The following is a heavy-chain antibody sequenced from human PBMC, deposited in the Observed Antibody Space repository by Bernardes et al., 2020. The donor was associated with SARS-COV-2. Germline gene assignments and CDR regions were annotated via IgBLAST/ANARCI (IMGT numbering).Heavy chain of an antibody. Sequence: SETLSLTCTVSGASIRSHHWTWIRQPPGKGLQWIGYVSETGSTNYNPSLKSRVTISLDTSKNQFSLKLNSVTAADTAVYYCARALEWADWFDPWGQGTMVTVSS. CDR3: ARALEWADWFDP. V-gene: IGHV4-59*11. CDR2: VSETGST. J-gene: IGHJ5*02. D-gene: IGHD1-26*01. CDR1: GASIRSHH.